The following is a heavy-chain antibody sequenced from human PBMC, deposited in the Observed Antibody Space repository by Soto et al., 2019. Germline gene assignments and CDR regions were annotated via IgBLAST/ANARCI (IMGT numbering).Heavy chain of an antibody. CDR1: GYTFTSYG. D-gene: IGHD2-15*01. CDR3: ARAGGCSGGSCYSGVYYYHYTDV. J-gene: IGHJ6*03. V-gene: IGHV1-18*01. CDR2: ISAYNGNT. Sequence: QVQLVQSGAEVKKPGASVKVSCKASGYTFTSYGISWVRQAPGQGLEWMGWISAYNGNTNYAQKLQGRVTLTTDTSTRTDYMELRSLRSDDTAVYYCARAGGCSGGSCYSGVYYYHYTDVWGKGTTVSVCS.